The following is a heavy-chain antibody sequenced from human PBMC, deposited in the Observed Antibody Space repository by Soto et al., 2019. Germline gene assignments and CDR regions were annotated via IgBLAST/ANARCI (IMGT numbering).Heavy chain of an antibody. J-gene: IGHJ6*02. CDR1: SCSIPSSNW. Sequence: SGTLSLSCAVPSCSIPSSNWWSWVRQPPGTGLEWIGEIYHSGSTNYNPSLKSRVTISVDKSKNQFSLKLSSVTAADTAVYYCARSPDSSGYYPRWYYYGMDVWGQGTTVT. D-gene: IGHD3-22*01. CDR2: IYHSGST. V-gene: IGHV4-4*02. CDR3: ARSPDSSGYYPRWYYYGMDV.